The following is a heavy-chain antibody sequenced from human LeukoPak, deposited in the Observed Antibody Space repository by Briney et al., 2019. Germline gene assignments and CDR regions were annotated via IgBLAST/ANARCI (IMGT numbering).Heavy chain of an antibody. D-gene: IGHD4-17*01. CDR3: ARDYGDYVGPVAFDI. Sequence: PGGSLRLSCAACGFTFDDYGMSWVRQAPGKGLEWVSGINWNGGSTVYADSVKGRFTISRDNAKNSLYLQMNSLRAEDTALYYCARDYGDYVGPVAFDIWGQGTMVTVSS. V-gene: IGHV3-20*04. J-gene: IGHJ3*02. CDR2: INWNGGST. CDR1: GFTFDDYG.